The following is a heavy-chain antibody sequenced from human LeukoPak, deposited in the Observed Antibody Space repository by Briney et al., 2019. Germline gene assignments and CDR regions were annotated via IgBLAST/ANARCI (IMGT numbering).Heavy chain of an antibody. D-gene: IGHD2-2*01. V-gene: IGHV1-3*03. Sequence: ASVKVSCKTSGYTFTNYAMHWVRQAPGQTIEWLAWINPANGYTRYSQHFQDRVTVSRDTSAATAYMELSSLRHDDLAVFYCARGRGTSGTNRDFYYYYYMDVWGKGTTVTVSS. CDR1: GYTFTNYA. CDR2: INPANGYT. CDR3: ARGRGTSGTNRDFYYYYYMDV. J-gene: IGHJ6*03.